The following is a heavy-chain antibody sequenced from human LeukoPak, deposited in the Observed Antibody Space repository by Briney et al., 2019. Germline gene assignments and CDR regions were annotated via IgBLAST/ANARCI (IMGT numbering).Heavy chain of an antibody. V-gene: IGHV4-30-4*08. J-gene: IGHJ5*02. CDR3: ARGDYYDSSGYLGADP. Sequence: SETLSLTCTVSGGSISSGDYYWSWIRQPPGKGLEWIGYIYYSGSTYYNPSLKSRVTISVDTSKNQFSLKLSSVTAADTAVYYCARGDYYDSSGYLGADPWGQGTLVTVSS. CDR2: IYYSGST. CDR1: GGSISSGDYY. D-gene: IGHD3-22*01.